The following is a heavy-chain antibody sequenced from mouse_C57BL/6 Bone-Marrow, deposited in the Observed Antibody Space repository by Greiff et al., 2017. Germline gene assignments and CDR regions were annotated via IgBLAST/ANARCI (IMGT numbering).Heavy chain of an antibody. CDR1: GYTFTSYW. CDR3: ARPYYSNYWYFDV. D-gene: IGHD2-5*01. Sequence: QVQLKQPGAELVKPGASVKMSCKASGYTFTSYWITWVKQRPGQGLEWIGDIYPGSGSTNYNEKFKSKATLTVDTSSSTAYMQISSLTSEDSAVYYCARPYYSNYWYFDVWGTGTTVTVSS. V-gene: IGHV1-55*01. CDR2: IYPGSGST. J-gene: IGHJ1*03.